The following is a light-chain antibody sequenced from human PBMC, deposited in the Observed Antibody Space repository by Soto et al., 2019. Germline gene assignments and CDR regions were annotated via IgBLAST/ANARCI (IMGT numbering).Light chain of an antibody. Sequence: EIVLTQSPGTLSLSPGERATLSCRASQSVSSSYLAWYQRKPGQAPRLLIYGASSRATGIPDRFSGSGSGTDFTLTISRLEPEDFAVYYCQQDGSSMYTFGQGTKLEIK. J-gene: IGKJ2*01. V-gene: IGKV3-20*01. CDR2: GAS. CDR3: QQDGSSMYT. CDR1: QSVSSSY.